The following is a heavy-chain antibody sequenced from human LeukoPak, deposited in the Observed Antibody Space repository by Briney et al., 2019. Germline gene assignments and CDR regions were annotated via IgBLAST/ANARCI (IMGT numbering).Heavy chain of an antibody. CDR3: ARIMLSWREFDC. Sequence: SETLSPTCAVFGGSFSGHYWSWIRQPPGKGLEWIGEINHRGSTTYNPSLKSRVTISVDMYKSQFSLKLSSVTAADTAVYYCARIMLSWREFDCWGQGTLVTVSS. J-gene: IGHJ4*02. V-gene: IGHV4-34*01. CDR1: GGSFSGHY. CDR2: INHRGST. D-gene: IGHD1-26*01.